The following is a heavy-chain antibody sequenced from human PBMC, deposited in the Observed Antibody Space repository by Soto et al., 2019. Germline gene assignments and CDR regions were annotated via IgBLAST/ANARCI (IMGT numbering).Heavy chain of an antibody. J-gene: IGHJ4*02. CDR2: ISWDGGST. CDR3: AKDGYSSSWTELDY. CDR1: GFTFDDYT. Sequence: GGSLRLSCAASGFTFDDYTMHWVRQAPGKGLEWVSLISWDGGSTYYADSVKGRFTISRDNSKNSLYLQMNSLRTEDTALYYCAKDGYSSSWTELDYWGQGTLVTVSS. V-gene: IGHV3-43*01. D-gene: IGHD6-13*01.